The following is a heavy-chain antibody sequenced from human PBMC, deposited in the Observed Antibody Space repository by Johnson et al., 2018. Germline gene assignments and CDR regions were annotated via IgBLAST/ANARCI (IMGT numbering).Heavy chain of an antibody. CDR3: ARDVGVWNDAFDI. J-gene: IGHJ3*02. V-gene: IGHV3-33*01. CDR1: GFTFNSHG. CDR2: IWYDGSNR. Sequence: QVQLVQSGGGVVLPGRSLRLSCAASGFTFNSHGMHWVRQAPGKGLEWVALIWYDGSNRYYADSVKGRFTISRDNSQNTLYLQMNSLRAEDTAVDYCARDVGVWNDAFDIWGQGTIVTVS. D-gene: IGHD1-1*01.